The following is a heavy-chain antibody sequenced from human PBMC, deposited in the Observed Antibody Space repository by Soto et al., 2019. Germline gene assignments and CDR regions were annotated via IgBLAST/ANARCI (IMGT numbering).Heavy chain of an antibody. CDR1: GFTFSRHW. J-gene: IGHJ6*04. CDR3: TRAGPAECSSTSCFAHSPDV. D-gene: IGHD2-2*01. V-gene: IGHV3-74*01. Sequence: EVQLVESGGGIVQPGGSLRLSCAASGFTFSRHWMHWVRQSPGKGLVWVSRMHNDGSITNYADSVKGRFTISRDNARNTLYLQMNSLRVEDTGVYFCTRAGPAECSSTSCFAHSPDVWGKGTAVTVSS. CDR2: MHNDGSIT.